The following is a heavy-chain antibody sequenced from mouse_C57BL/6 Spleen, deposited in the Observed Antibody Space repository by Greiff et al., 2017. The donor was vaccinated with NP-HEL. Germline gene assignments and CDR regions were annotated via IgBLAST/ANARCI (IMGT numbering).Heavy chain of an antibody. D-gene: IGHD1-1*01. Sequence: EVNLVESGGGLVKPGGSLKLSCAASGFTFSDYGMHWVRQAPEKGLEWVAYISSGSSTIYYADTVKGRFTISRDNAKNTLFLQMTSLRSEDTAMYYCAREDYYGTLAYWGQGTLVTVSA. CDR2: ISSGSSTI. CDR1: GFTFSDYG. V-gene: IGHV5-17*01. J-gene: IGHJ3*01. CDR3: AREDYYGTLAY.